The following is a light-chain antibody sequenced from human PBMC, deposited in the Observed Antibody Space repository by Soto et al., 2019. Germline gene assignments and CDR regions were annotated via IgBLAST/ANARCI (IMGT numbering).Light chain of an antibody. J-gene: IGKJ4*01. CDR3: QQYNNYPLS. V-gene: IGKV1-5*01. CDR2: DAS. Sequence: GDRVPITCRASQSINRWLAWYQLKPGKAPNLLIYDASSLQSGVPSRSSGGGSGTEFTLTISSLQPDDFATYYCQQYNNYPLSFGGGTKVEIK. CDR1: QSINRW.